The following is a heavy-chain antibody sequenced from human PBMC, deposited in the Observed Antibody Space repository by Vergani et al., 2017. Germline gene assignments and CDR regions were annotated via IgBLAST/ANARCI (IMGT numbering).Heavy chain of an antibody. CDR3: ARVNTETNGHLYYYYYMEG. CDR2: IDHTGRP. V-gene: IGHV4-34*01. Sequence: QVQLQQWGGGLLKPSETLSLTCVVNGGSFTSYHWTWIRQSPGEGLEWVGDIDHTGRPDYNPSLKSRLTMSVDKSRHQFSLTLNSVTATDTAIYFCARVNTETNGHLYYYYYMEGLGQGTAVTVS. D-gene: IGHD4-11*01. CDR1: GGSFTSYH. J-gene: IGHJ6*03.